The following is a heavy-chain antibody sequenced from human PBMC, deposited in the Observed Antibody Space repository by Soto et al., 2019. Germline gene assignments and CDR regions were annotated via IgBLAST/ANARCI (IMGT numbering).Heavy chain of an antibody. D-gene: IGHD6-13*01. CDR1: GGTFSSYA. J-gene: IGHJ4*02. Sequence: QVQLVQSGAEVKKPGSSVKVSCKATGGTFSSYAIRWVRQAPGQGLEWMGRIIPILGIANYAQKFQGRVTITADKSTSTAYMELSSLRSEDTAVYYCARTAAAGTAPDYWGQGTLVTVSS. CDR2: IIPILGIA. V-gene: IGHV1-69*02. CDR3: ARTAAAGTAPDY.